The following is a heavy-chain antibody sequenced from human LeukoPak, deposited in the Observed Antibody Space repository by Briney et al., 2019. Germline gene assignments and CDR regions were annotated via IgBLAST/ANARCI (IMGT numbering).Heavy chain of an antibody. V-gene: IGHV1-2*02. J-gene: IGHJ5*02. D-gene: IGHD1-26*01. CDR3: ARGGSLFRVRNWFDP. CDR1: GYAFTGYY. CDR2: INPNSGGT. Sequence: ASVKVSCKASGYAFTGYYMHWVRQAPGQGLEWMGWINPNSGGTNYAQKFQGRVTMTRDTSISTAYMELSRLRSDDTAVYYCARGGSLFRVRNWFDPWGQGTLVTVSS.